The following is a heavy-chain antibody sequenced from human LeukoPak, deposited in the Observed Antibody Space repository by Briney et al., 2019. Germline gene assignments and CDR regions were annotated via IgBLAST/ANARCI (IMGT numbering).Heavy chain of an antibody. CDR2: IWYDGSNK. J-gene: IGHJ4*02. Sequence: GRSLRLSCAASGFTFSSYGMHWVRQAPGKGLEWVAVIWYDGSNKYYADSVKGRFTISRDNSKNTLYLQMNSLRAEDTAVYYCARGPHSSGWWGIDYWGQGTLVTVSS. CDR1: GFTFSSYG. D-gene: IGHD6-19*01. V-gene: IGHV3-33*01. CDR3: ARGPHSSGWWGIDY.